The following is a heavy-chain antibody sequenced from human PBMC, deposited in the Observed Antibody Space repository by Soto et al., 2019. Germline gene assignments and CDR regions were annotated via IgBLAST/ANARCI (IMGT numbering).Heavy chain of an antibody. CDR3: AAGYSYGPYNFDY. Sequence: SETLSLTFAVSGYSMSSGYYWGWIRQPPGKGLEWIGSIYHSGSTYYNPSLKSRVTISVDTSKNQFSLKLSSVTAADTAVYYCAAGYSYGPYNFDYWGQGTLVTIS. D-gene: IGHD5-18*01. V-gene: IGHV4-38-2*01. CDR1: GYSMSSGYY. J-gene: IGHJ4*02. CDR2: IYHSGST.